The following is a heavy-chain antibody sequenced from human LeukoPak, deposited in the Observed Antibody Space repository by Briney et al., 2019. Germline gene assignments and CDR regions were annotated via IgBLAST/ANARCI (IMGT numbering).Heavy chain of an antibody. CDR3: ARHKKSRFGEFPFDF. CDR2: IYYSGST. D-gene: IGHD3-10*01. CDR1: GGSISSSSYY. J-gene: IGHJ4*02. V-gene: IGHV4-39*07. Sequence: SETLSLTCTVSGGSISSSSYYWGWIRQPPGKGLEWIGSIYYSGSTYYNPSLKSRVTISVDTSKNQFSLKLSSVTAADTAVYYCARHKKSRFGEFPFDFWGQGTLVTVSS.